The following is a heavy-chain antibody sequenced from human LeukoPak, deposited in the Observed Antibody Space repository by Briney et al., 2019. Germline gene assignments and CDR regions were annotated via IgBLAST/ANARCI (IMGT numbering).Heavy chain of an antibody. CDR1: GYSFTSYW. V-gene: IGHV5-51*01. J-gene: IGHJ4*02. D-gene: IGHD2-15*01. Sequence: GESLKISCKGSGYSFTSYWIGWVRQMPGKGLGWMGIIYPGDSDTRYSPSFQGQVTISADKSISTAYLQWSSLKASDTAMYYCARQYCSGGSCYFIDYWGQGTLVTVSS. CDR3: ARQYCSGGSCYFIDY. CDR2: IYPGDSDT.